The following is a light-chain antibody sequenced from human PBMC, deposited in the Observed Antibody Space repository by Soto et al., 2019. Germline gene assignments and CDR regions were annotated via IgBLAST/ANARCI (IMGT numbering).Light chain of an antibody. CDR1: QSVSSS. CDR2: GAS. CDR3: QQFKSYSAT. J-gene: IGKJ1*01. Sequence: EILMTQSPATLSVSRGETATLXXRASQSVSSSLAWYQQKPGQAPRXVIYGASTRATGIPARFSGSGSGTEFTLTISSLQPDDFATYYCQQFKSYSATFGQGTKVDIK. V-gene: IGKV3-15*01.